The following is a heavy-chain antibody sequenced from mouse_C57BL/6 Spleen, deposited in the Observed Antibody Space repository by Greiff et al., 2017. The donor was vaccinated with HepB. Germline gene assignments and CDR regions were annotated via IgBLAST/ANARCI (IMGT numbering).Heavy chain of an antibody. CDR2: INPGSGGT. Sequence: QVQLQQSGAELVRPGTSVKVSCKASGYAFTNYLIEWVKQRPGQGLEWIGVINPGSGGTNYNEKFKGKATLTADKSSSTAYMQLSSLTSEDSAVYFCARSGGYDGFAYWGQGTLVTVSA. CDR3: ARSGGYDGFAY. V-gene: IGHV1-54*01. CDR1: GYAFTNYL. J-gene: IGHJ3*01. D-gene: IGHD2-2*01.